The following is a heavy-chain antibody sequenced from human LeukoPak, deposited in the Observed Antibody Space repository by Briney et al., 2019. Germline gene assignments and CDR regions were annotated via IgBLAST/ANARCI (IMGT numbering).Heavy chain of an antibody. J-gene: IGHJ6*02. CDR2: INPNSGGT. CDR1: GYTFTGYY. V-gene: IGHV1-2*02. D-gene: IGHD3-10*01. Sequence: ASVKVSCKASGYTFTGYYMHWVRQAPGQGLEWMGWINPNSGGTNYAQKFQGRVTMTRDTSISTAYMELSRLRSDDTAVYYCARLYDGSGSYYKATATGYYYYGMDVWGRGTTVTVSS. CDR3: ARLYDGSGSYYKATATGYYYYGMDV.